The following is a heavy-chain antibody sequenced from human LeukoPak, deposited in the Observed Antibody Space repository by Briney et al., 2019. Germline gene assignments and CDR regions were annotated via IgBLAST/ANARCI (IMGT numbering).Heavy chain of an antibody. V-gene: IGHV3-72*01. CDR1: GFTFRHHY. Sequence: GGSLRLSCAASGFTFRHHYMHWVRQASGKGREGVGRTRNKANSYSTEYAASLRGRFTISRNDSQNSLYLQMNSLRIEDTAVYYCARASYCGGDCYLFDYWGQGTLVTVSS. J-gene: IGHJ4*02. CDR3: ARASYCGGDCYLFDY. CDR2: TRNKANSYST. D-gene: IGHD2-21*02.